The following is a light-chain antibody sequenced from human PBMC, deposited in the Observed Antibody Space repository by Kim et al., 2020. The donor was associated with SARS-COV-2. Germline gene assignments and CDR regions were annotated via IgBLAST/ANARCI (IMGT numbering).Light chain of an antibody. CDR3: QHYGSSSGT. Sequence: SPGNRATLACRASQSITRNYLAWYQQKGGQAPRLLIHSASSRATGMPDRISGSGSGTDFTLTISRLEPEDFAVYYCQHYGSSSGTFGPGTKVDIK. V-gene: IGKV3-20*01. CDR1: QSITRNY. J-gene: IGKJ1*01. CDR2: SAS.